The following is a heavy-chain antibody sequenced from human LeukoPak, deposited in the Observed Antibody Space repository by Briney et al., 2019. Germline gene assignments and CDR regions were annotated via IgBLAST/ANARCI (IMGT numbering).Heavy chain of an antibody. J-gene: IGHJ4*01. CDR1: GGSLSSGRYY. D-gene: IGHD3-22*01. CDR3: ARASTHYYDSSGYLIYFDY. CDR2: IYYSGST. V-gene: IGHV4-31*03. Sequence: PPETPCLTCTVSGGSLSSGRYYWSWIRQHPGKGLEWIGYIYYSGSTFYNPSLKSRVTISLATSKNQFSLKLSSVTAADTAVYYCARASTHYYDSSGYLIYFDYWGQGGLATVSS.